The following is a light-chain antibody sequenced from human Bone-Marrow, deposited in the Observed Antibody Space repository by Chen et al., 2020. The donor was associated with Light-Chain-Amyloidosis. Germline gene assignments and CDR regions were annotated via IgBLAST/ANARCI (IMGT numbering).Light chain of an antibody. CDR1: QTISSNY. CDR2: GSY. Sequence: EIVLTQSPDTLSLSPGEGANLSCRASQTISSNYLTWYQQKFGQAPRLLIYGSYSRATGIPDRFTGSGSGTDFTLTINRLEPEDFAMYYCQQYGTSPLTFGGGTKVEIK. J-gene: IGKJ4*01. CDR3: QQYGTSPLT. V-gene: IGKV3-20*01.